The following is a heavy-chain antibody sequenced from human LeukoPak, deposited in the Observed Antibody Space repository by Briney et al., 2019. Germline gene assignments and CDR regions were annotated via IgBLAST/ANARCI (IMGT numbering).Heavy chain of an antibody. CDR3: AMGVGAPEDLAVAADFDY. CDR2: IIPIFGTA. V-gene: IGHV1-69*06. D-gene: IGHD6-19*01. J-gene: IGHJ4*02. CDR1: GGTFSSYV. Sequence: SVKVSCKASGGTFSSYVINWVRQAPGQGLEWMGGIIPIFGTANYAQKFQGRVTITAAKSTSPAYMELSSLRSENTAVYYCAMGVGAPEDLAVAADFDYWGQGTLVTVSS.